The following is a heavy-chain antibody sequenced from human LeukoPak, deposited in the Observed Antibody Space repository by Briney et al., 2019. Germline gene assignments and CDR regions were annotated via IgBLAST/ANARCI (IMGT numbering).Heavy chain of an antibody. D-gene: IGHD6-13*01. CDR2: INPNSGGT. V-gene: IGHV1-2*02. CDR3: ASASSSWSFDY. Sequence: ASVKVSCKASGYTFTGYYMHWARQAPGQGLEWMGWINPNSGGTNYAQKFQGRVTMTRDTSISTVYMELSRLRSDDTAVYYCASASSSWSFDYWDQGTLVTVSS. J-gene: IGHJ4*02. CDR1: GYTFTGYY.